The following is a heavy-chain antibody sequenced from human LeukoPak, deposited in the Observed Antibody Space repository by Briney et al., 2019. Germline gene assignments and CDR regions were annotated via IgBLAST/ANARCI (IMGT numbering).Heavy chain of an antibody. D-gene: IGHD6-13*01. CDR1: GLTFSSYS. Sequence: GSLRLSCAASGLTFSSYSMNWVRQPPGKGLEWIGSIYYSGSTYYNPSLKSRVIISVDTSKNQFSLKLSSVTAADTAVYYCARDLYSSRTNDAFVIWGQGTMVTVSS. CDR3: ARDLYSSRTNDAFVI. J-gene: IGHJ3*02. CDR2: IYYSGST. V-gene: IGHV4-39*07.